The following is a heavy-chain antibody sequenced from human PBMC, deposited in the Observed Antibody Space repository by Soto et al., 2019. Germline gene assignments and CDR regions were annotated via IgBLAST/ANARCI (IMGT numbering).Heavy chain of an antibody. CDR1: GYTFTSYA. V-gene: IGHV1-3*01. J-gene: IGHJ4*02. D-gene: IGHD1-26*01. CDR3: ARDISPTTYFDY. CDR2: INAGNGNT. Sequence: QVQLVQSGAEVKKPGASVKVSCKASGYTFTSYAMHWVRQAPGQRLEWMGWINAGNGNTKYSQKFQGRVNITRDTSASTAYMELSSLRSEDTAVYYCARDISPTTYFDYWGQGTLVTVSS.